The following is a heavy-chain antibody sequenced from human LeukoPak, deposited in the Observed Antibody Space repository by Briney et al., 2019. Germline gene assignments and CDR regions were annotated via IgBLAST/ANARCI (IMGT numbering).Heavy chain of an antibody. V-gene: IGHV1-2*02. J-gene: IGHJ4*02. CDR2: INPNSGGA. CDR1: GYTFTGYY. D-gene: IGHD3-10*01. Sequence: ASVKVSCKASGYTFTGYYMQWVRQAPGQGLEWMGWINPNSGGANYAQKFQGRVTMTRGTSISTAYMELSRLRSDDTAVYYCARVPKALWFGGSDYWGQGTLVTVSS. CDR3: ARVPKALWFGGSDY.